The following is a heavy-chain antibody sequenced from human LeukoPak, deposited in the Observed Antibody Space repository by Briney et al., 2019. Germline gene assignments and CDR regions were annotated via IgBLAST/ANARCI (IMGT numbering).Heavy chain of an antibody. J-gene: IGHJ5*02. V-gene: IGHV4-61*02. CDR2: IYTSGNT. CDR3: ARHYGSGMDYFDP. CDR1: SGSISSGSYY. Sequence: PSETLSLTCTVSSGSISSGSYYWSWIRQPAGKGLEWIRRIYTSGNTNYNPSLNSRVTISVDTSKNQCSLKLTSVTAADTAVYYCARHYGSGMDYFDPWGQGTLVTVSS. D-gene: IGHD3-10*01.